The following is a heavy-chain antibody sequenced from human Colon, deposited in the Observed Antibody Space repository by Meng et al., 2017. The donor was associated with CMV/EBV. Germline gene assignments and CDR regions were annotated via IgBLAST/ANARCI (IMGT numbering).Heavy chain of an antibody. Sequence: GESLKISCAASGLSFSRYWMHWVRQAPGKGLVWVSRIISDESTTIYADSVNGRFTISRDNAKNILYLQMNSLKSEDTTVYYCGTTPRLGLYYFDSWGQGTLVTVSS. V-gene: IGHV3-74*01. CDR1: GLSFSRYW. D-gene: IGHD3-9*01. CDR3: GTTPRLGLYYFDS. J-gene: IGHJ4*02. CDR2: IISDESTT.